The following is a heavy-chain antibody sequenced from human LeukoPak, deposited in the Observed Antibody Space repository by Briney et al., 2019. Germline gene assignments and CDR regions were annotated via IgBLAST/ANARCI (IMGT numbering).Heavy chain of an antibody. J-gene: IGHJ3*02. Sequence: SETLSLTCTVSGGSISSYYWSWIRQPAGKGLEWIWRIYTSGGTNYNPSLKSRVTMSVDTSKNQFSLKLSSVTAADTAVYYCARDPGSCSGGSCYSDAFDIWGQGTMVTVSS. V-gene: IGHV4-4*07. D-gene: IGHD2-15*01. CDR1: GGSISSYY. CDR3: ARDPGSCSGGSCYSDAFDI. CDR2: IYTSGGT.